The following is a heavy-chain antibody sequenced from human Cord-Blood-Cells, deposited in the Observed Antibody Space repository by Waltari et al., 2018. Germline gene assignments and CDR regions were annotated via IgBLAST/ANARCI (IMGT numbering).Heavy chain of an antibody. Sequence: QVQLVQSGAEVKKPGASVKVSCKASGYTFTGYYMHWVRQAPGQGREWMGWINPNNGGTNYAQKFQGWVTMTSDTSISTAYMELSRLRSDDTAVYYCARAREDWYFDLWGRGTLVTVSS. CDR1: GYTFTGYY. D-gene: IGHD1-26*01. V-gene: IGHV1-2*04. CDR3: ARAREDWYFDL. J-gene: IGHJ2*01. CDR2: INPNNGGT.